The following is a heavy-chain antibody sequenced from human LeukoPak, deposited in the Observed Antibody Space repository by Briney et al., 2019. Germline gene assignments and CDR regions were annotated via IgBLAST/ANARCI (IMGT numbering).Heavy chain of an antibody. CDR3: AKVFKWEGGGLLKNNMNV. CDR1: GSTFSSYW. V-gene: IGHV3-7*01. J-gene: IGHJ6*03. CDR2: IKQDGSEK. Sequence: GGSLRLSCAASGSTFSSYWMSWVRQAPGKGLEWVANIKQDGSEKYYVDSVKGRFTISRDNAKNSLYLQMNSLRAEDRAGYYGAKVFKWEGGGLLKNNMNVWAKGPRSPSP. D-gene: IGHD1-26*01.